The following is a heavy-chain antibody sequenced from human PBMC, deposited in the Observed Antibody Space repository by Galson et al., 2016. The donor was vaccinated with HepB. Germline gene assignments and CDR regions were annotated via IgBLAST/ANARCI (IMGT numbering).Heavy chain of an antibody. V-gene: IGHV3-33*01. Sequence: SLRLSCAASGFTFSSYGMHWVRQAPGKGLEWVAVIWYDGSNKYYADPVKGRFTISRDNSKNTLYLQMNSLRAEDTAVYYCASDPGGSGSLGYWGQGTLVTVSS. CDR3: ASDPGGSGSLGY. CDR2: IWYDGSNK. D-gene: IGHD3-22*01. J-gene: IGHJ4*02. CDR1: GFTFSSYG.